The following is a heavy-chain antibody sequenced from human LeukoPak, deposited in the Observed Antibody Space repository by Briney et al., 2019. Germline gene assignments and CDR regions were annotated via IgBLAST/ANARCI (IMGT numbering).Heavy chain of an antibody. Sequence: ASVKVSCKASGYTFTGYYMHWVRQAPGQGLEWMGWINPNSGGTNYAQKLQGRVTMTTDTSTSTAYMELRSLRSDDTAVYYCARDRCSSTSCHTTFDYWGQGTLVTVSS. V-gene: IGHV1-2*02. CDR1: GYTFTGYY. J-gene: IGHJ4*02. D-gene: IGHD2-2*01. CDR2: INPNSGGT. CDR3: ARDRCSSTSCHTTFDY.